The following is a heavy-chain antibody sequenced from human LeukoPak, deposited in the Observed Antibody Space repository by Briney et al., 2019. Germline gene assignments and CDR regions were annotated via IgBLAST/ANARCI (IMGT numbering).Heavy chain of an antibody. CDR3: ARGSYGDYDGWFDP. Sequence: ASVKVSCKASGYTDTTYGITWVRQAPGQGLEGMGWISAYNGNTNYAQKLQGRVTMTTDTSTSTAYMELRSLRSDDTAFYYCARGSYGDYDGWFDPWGQGTLVTVSS. CDR2: ISAYNGNT. D-gene: IGHD5-12*01. CDR1: GYTDTTYG. J-gene: IGHJ5*02. V-gene: IGHV1-18*01.